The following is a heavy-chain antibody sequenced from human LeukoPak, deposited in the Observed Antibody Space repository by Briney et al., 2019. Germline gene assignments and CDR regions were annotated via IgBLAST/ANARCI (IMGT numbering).Heavy chain of an antibody. J-gene: IGHJ4*02. V-gene: IGHV1-69*04. D-gene: IGHD4-11*01. CDR2: IIPILGIA. CDR3: ARDPISYDYSNRPGY. Sequence: GASVKVSCKASGGTFSSYAISWVRQAPGQGLEWMGRIIPILGIANYAQKFQGRVTITADKSTSTAYMELSSLRSEDTAVYYCARDPISYDYSNRPGYWGQGTLVTVSS. CDR1: GGTFSSYA.